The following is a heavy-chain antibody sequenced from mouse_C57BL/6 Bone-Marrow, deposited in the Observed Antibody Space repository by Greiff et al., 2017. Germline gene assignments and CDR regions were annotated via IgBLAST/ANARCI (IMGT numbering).Heavy chain of an antibody. CDR3: GRLGRLDY. CDR1: EYEFTSHD. Sequence: EVKLMESGGGLVQPGESLKLSCESNEYEFTSHDMSWVRKTPEKRLELVAAINSDGGSTYYPGPMERRFIISRDNTKKNLYMQMSSLRSEDTALYYCGRLGRLDYWGQGTTLTVSS. CDR2: INSDGGST. J-gene: IGHJ2*01. V-gene: IGHV5-2*01. D-gene: IGHD4-1*01.